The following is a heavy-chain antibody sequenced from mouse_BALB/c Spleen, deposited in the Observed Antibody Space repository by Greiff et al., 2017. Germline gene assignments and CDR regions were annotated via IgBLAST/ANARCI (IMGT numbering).Heavy chain of an antibody. CDR2: ISYSGST. D-gene: IGHD2-2*01. CDR3: ARGGLRRAWYFDV. J-gene: IGHJ1*01. V-gene: IGHV3-2*02. Sequence: EVKVEESGPGLVKPSQSLSLTCTVTGYSITSDYAWNWIRQFPGNKLEWMGYISYSGSTSYNPSLKSRISITRDTSKNQFFLQLNSVTTEDTATYYCARGGLRRAWYFDVWGAGTTVTVSS. CDR1: GYSITSDYA.